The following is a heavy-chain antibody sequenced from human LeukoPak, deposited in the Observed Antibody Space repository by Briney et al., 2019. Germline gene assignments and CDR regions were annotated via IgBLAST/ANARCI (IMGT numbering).Heavy chain of an antibody. CDR2: ISGSGGST. D-gene: IGHD4-17*01. V-gene: IGHV3-23*01. Sequence: GGSLRLSCTASGFTFSSYAMSWVRQAPGKGLEWVSAISGSGGSTYYADSVKGRFTISRDNSKNTLYLQMNSLRAEDTAVYYCAKVRDDYGDYYFDYWGQGTLVTVSS. CDR1: GFTFSSYA. CDR3: AKVRDDYGDYYFDY. J-gene: IGHJ4*02.